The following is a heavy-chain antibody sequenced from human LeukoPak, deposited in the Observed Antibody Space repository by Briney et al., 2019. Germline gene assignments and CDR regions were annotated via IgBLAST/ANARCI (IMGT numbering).Heavy chain of an antibody. CDR1: GGSFSGYY. CDR2: INHSVST. V-gene: IGHV4-34*01. J-gene: IGHJ1*01. CDR3: ARGLLAAAGAEYFQH. Sequence: SETLSLTCAVYGGSFSGYYWSWIRQPPGKGLEWIGEINHSVSTNYNPFLKSRVTISVDTSKNQFSLKLSSVTAADTAVYYCARGLLAAAGAEYFQHWGQGTLVTVSS. D-gene: IGHD6-13*01.